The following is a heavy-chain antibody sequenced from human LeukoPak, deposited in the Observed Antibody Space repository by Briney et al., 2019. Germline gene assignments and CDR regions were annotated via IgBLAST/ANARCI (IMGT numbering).Heavy chain of an antibody. CDR2: INPNSGGT. CDR3: ARDRYIVVVPATYAFDI. D-gene: IGHD2-2*01. CDR1: GYTFTSYG. J-gene: IGHJ3*02. V-gene: IGHV1-2*02. Sequence: ASVKVSCKASGYTFTSYGISWVRQAPGQGLEWMGWINPNSGGTNYAQKFQGRVTMTRDTSISTAYMELSGLRSDDTAVYYCARDRYIVVVPATYAFDIWGQGTMVTVSS.